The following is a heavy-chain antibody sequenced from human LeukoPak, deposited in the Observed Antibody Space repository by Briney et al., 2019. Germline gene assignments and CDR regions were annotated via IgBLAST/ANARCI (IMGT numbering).Heavy chain of an antibody. J-gene: IGHJ4*02. CDR2: INQDGSVK. CDR3: ARDPGSSSFDY. V-gene: IGHV3-7*01. D-gene: IGHD6-13*01. Sequence: GGSLRLSCAASGFTFSDSWMTWVRQTPGKGLEFVANINQDGSVKNYVGSVKGRFTISRDNAKNSLYLQMNSLRADDTAIYYWARDPGSSSFDYWGQGTLVTVSS. CDR1: GFTFSDSW.